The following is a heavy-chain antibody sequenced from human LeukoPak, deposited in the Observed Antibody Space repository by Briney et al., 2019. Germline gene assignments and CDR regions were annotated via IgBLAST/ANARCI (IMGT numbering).Heavy chain of an antibody. V-gene: IGHV1-3*03. Sequence: GASVKVSCKASGYTFTNYAMHWVRQAPGQRLEWMGWINTGNGNTKYSQEFQGRVTITRDTSASTVYMELSSLRSEDTAVYYCARDLGGNDFDYWGRGTLVTVSS. D-gene: IGHD4-23*01. J-gene: IGHJ4*02. CDR1: GYTFTNYA. CDR3: ARDLGGNDFDY. CDR2: INTGNGNT.